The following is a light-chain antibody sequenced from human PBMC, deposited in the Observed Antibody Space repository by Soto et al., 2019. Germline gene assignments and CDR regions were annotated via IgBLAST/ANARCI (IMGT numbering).Light chain of an antibody. Sequence: DIQMTQSPSSLSASLGDRVTITCRASQGIRNGLGWYQQKPGKAPKRLIYAASTLQSGVPSRFSGSGSGTEFTLKISSLQPEDFATYYCLQHNNYPLTFGGGTKVDIK. V-gene: IGKV1-17*01. CDR3: LQHNNYPLT. CDR2: AAS. CDR1: QGIRNG. J-gene: IGKJ4*01.